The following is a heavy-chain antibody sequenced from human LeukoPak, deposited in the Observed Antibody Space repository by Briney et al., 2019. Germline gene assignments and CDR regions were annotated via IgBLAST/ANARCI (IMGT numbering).Heavy chain of an antibody. CDR1: GGSISSSSYY. Sequence: PSETLSLTCTVSGGSISSSSYYWGWIRQPPGKGMEWIGSIYYSGSTYYNPSLKSRVTISVDTSKNQFSLKLSSVTAADTAVYYCARGIRSGTGPLRWFDPWGQGTLVTVSS. CDR2: IYYSGST. CDR3: ARGIRSGTGPLRWFDP. D-gene: IGHD3-10*01. J-gene: IGHJ5*02. V-gene: IGHV4-39*07.